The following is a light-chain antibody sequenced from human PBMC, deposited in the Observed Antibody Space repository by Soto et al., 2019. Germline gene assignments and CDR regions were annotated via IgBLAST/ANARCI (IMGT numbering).Light chain of an antibody. CDR1: QSVSSTY. J-gene: IGKJ1*01. CDR3: HQYGSTPWT. CDR2: GAS. V-gene: IGKV3-20*01. Sequence: IVLTQSHGTLALSPGERAALSCRASQSVSSTYLAWYQQKPGQAPRLLIYGASSRATGIPDRFGGSGSGTDFTLTISRLEPEDFAVYYCHQYGSTPWTFGQGTKVDIK.